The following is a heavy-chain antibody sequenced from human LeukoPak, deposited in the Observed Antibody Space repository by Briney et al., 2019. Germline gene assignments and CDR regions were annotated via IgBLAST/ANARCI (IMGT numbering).Heavy chain of an antibody. CDR2: IYTSGST. J-gene: IGHJ4*02. CDR1: GGSISSGSYY. V-gene: IGHV4-61*02. Sequence: NTSETLSLTCTVSGGSISSGSYYWSWIRQPAGKGLEWIGRIYTSGSTNYNPSLKSRVTISVDTSKNQFSLKLSSVTAADTAVYYCARDTVYYDSSGYVGVFDYWGQGTLVTVSS. CDR3: ARDTVYYDSSGYVGVFDY. D-gene: IGHD3-22*01.